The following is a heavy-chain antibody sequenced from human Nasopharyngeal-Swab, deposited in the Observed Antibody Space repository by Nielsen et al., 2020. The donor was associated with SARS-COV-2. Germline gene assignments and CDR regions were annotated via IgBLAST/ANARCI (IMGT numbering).Heavy chain of an antibody. CDR2: IYYSGSS. V-gene: IGHV4-61*01. CDR3: ARDTVHYGMDV. D-gene: IGHD4-11*01. J-gene: IGHJ6*02. CDR1: GGSVSSESYY. Sequence: SETLSLTCTVSGGSVSSESYYWTWVRQSPGKGLDWIGYIYYSGSSSYNPSLKSRVTISVDMSKNQFSPKLTSVTAADTAVYYCARDTVHYGMDVWGQGTTVTVSS.